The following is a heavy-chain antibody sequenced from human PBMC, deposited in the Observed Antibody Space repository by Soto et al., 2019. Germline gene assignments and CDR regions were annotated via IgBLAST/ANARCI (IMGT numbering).Heavy chain of an antibody. J-gene: IGHJ3*02. Sequence: SVEVSCQASGGPFRRYAFSWVRKGPGQGLEWMEEIIPIFGTANYAQKFQGRVTITAGESTSTAYMELSRLRSDDTAVYYCARGVSSGYYPEGAFDIWGPGTMVTLSS. D-gene: IGHD3-22*01. CDR1: GGPFRRYA. V-gene: IGHV1-69*13. CDR3: ARGVSSGYYPEGAFDI. CDR2: IIPIFGTA.